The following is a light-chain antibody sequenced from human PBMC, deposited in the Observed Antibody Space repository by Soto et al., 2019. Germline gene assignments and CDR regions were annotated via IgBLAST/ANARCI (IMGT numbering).Light chain of an antibody. Sequence: MVMTQSTATLSVSPGERATLSCRASQSVSSNLAWYQQKPGQAPRLLIYGASTRATGLPARFSGSGSGTEFTLTISSLQSEDFAVYYCQQYNNWPQTFGQGTKVDI. CDR3: QQYNNWPQT. J-gene: IGKJ1*01. CDR2: GAS. CDR1: QSVSSN. V-gene: IGKV3-15*01.